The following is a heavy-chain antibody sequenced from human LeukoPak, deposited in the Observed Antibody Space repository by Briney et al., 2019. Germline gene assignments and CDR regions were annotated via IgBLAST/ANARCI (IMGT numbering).Heavy chain of an antibody. Sequence: GGSLRLSCGASGFNFSTYAMSWVRQAPGKGLEWVSGISSGGGTTYDTESVKGRFAISRDNAKNTLYLQMNSLRAEDTAVYYCARTPYSSSDLFEYWGQGTLVTVSS. CDR2: ISSGGGTT. CDR1: GFNFSTYA. J-gene: IGHJ4*02. V-gene: IGHV3-23*01. D-gene: IGHD6-13*01. CDR3: ARTPYSSSDLFEY.